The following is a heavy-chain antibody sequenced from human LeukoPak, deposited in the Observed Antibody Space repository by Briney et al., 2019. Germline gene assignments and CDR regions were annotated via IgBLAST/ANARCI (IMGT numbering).Heavy chain of an antibody. CDR1: GYTFTNYF. V-gene: IGHV1-46*01. D-gene: IGHD3-22*01. CDR2: INPSGGST. Sequence: ASVKVSCKASGYTFTNYFLHWVRQAPGQGPEWMGIINPSGGSTSYAQKFQGRVTMTRDTSTSTVYMELSSLRSEDTAMYYCARDLKSSASLEDWGQGTLVTVSS. CDR3: ARDLKSSASLED. J-gene: IGHJ4*02.